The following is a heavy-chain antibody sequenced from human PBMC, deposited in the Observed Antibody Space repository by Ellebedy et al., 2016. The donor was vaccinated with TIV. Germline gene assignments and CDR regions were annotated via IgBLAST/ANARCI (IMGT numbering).Heavy chain of an antibody. D-gene: IGHD3-9*01. CDR2: IFYSGST. Sequence: MPGGSLRLSCTVSGGSINGYYWSWIRQPPGKGLEWIGYIFYSGSTDYNPSLKSRVTISVDTSKNQFSLKLRSVTAADTAMYYCARLSGVLTGYPYFDYWGQGTLVTVSP. CDR1: GGSINGYY. CDR3: ARLSGVLTGYPYFDY. V-gene: IGHV4-59*08. J-gene: IGHJ4*02.